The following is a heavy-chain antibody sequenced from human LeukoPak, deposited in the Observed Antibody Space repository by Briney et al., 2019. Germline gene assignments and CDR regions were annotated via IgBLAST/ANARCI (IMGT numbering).Heavy chain of an antibody. J-gene: IGHJ5*02. CDR3: ARATSPPWYSSGWYQPSNWFDP. CDR2: ISRSGDT. V-gene: IGHV4-4*02. Sequence: SSETLSLTCAVSGASITRSNWWSWVRQTPEKGLEWIGEISRSGDTHYNPSLKSRLTLSMDKSKNQFSLKLNFVTAADTAVYYCARATSPPWYSSGWYQPSNWFDPWGQGTLVTVSS. D-gene: IGHD6-19*01. CDR1: GASITRSNW.